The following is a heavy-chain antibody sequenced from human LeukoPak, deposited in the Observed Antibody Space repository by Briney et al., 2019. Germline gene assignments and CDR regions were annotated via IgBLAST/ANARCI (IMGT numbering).Heavy chain of an antibody. Sequence: ASVKVSCKASGYTFTSYGISWVRQAPGQGLEWMGWISAYNGNTNYAQKLQGRVTMTTDTSTSTAYMELRSLRSDDTAVYYCGKGDLGYCSSSSCNEYWGQGNLVTVSS. CDR3: GKGDLGYCSSSSCNEY. V-gene: IGHV1-18*01. D-gene: IGHD2-2*01. CDR1: GYTFTSYG. J-gene: IGHJ4*02. CDR2: ISAYNGNT.